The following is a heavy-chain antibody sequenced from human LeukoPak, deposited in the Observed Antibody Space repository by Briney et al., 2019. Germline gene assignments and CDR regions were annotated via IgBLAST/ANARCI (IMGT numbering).Heavy chain of an antibody. CDR2: IKQDGSEK. V-gene: IGHV3-7*01. CDR3: AKGGSSSPRSTFDY. D-gene: IGHD6-13*01. CDR1: GFTFSSYW. J-gene: IGHJ4*02. Sequence: GGSLRLSCAASGFTFSSYWMSWVRQAPGKGLEWVANIKQDGSEKYYVDSVKGRFTISRDNAKNTVYLQMNSLRAEDTAVYYCAKGGSSSPRSTFDYWGQGTLLTVPS.